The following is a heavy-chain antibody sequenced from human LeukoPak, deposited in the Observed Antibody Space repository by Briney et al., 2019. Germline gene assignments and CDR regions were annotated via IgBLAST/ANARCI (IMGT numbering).Heavy chain of an antibody. D-gene: IGHD7-27*01. CDR2: ISFDGSNK. V-gene: IGHV3-30*03. CDR3: ASITWGSGNIP. CDR1: GFTFSIYG. J-gene: IGHJ5*02. Sequence: TGGSLRLSCAASGFTFSIYGMHWVRQAPGKGLEWVAVISFDGSNKYYAVSVKGRFTISRDNAKNTLYLQMNSLGAEDTAVYYCASITWGSGNIPWGQGTLVTVSS.